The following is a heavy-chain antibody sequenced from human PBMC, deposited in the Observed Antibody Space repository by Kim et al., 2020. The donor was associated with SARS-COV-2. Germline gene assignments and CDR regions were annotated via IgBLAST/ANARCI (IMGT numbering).Heavy chain of an antibody. CDR2: ISSSSSYI. Sequence: GGSLRLSCAASGFTFSSYSMNWVRQAPGKGLEWVSSISSSSSYIYYADSVKGRFTISRDNAKNSLYLQMNSLRAEDTAVYYCARAKRRGTGYYYGMDVWGQGTTVTVSS. D-gene: IGHD1-1*01. J-gene: IGHJ6*02. CDR1: GFTFSSYS. V-gene: IGHV3-21*01. CDR3: ARAKRRGTGYYYGMDV.